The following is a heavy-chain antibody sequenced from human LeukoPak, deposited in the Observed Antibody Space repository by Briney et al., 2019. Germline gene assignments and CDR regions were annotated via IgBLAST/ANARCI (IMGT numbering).Heavy chain of an antibody. CDR2: IYYSGST. CDR1: GGSISSYY. Sequence: SETLSLTCTVSGGSISSYYWSRIRQPPGKGLEWIGYIYYSGSTNYNPSLKSRVTISVDTSKNQFSLKLSSVTAADTAVYYCARLRWLQLIDYWGQGTLVTVSS. CDR3: ARLRWLQLIDY. J-gene: IGHJ4*02. V-gene: IGHV4-59*01. D-gene: IGHD5-24*01.